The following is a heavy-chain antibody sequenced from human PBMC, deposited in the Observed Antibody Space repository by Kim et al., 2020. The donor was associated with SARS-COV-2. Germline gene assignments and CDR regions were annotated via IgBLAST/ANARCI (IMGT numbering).Heavy chain of an antibody. J-gene: IGHJ4*02. Sequence: GGSLRLSCAASGFTFSSYAMSWVRQAPGKGLEWVSFISGSGDKTYYADSVKGRVTISRDNSKSTLYLQMNSLRAVDTAVYYCAVKGALGSGYGGQGTLVTVSS. V-gene: IGHV3-23*01. CDR3: AVKGALGSGY. CDR1: GFTFSSYA. CDR2: ISGSGDKT. D-gene: IGHD1-1*01.